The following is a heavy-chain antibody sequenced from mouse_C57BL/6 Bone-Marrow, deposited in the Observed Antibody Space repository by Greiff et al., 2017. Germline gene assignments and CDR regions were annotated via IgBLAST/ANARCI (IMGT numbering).Heavy chain of an antibody. Sequence: EVQGVESGGGLVQPGGSLKLSCAASGFTFSDYYMYWVRQTPEKRLEWVAYISNGGGSTYYPDTVKGRFTISRDNAKNTLYLQMSRLKSEDTAMYYCARHDYYDYDGYFDVWGTGTTVTVSA. D-gene: IGHD2-4*01. V-gene: IGHV5-12*01. CDR3: ARHDYYDYDGYFDV. CDR2: ISNGGGST. J-gene: IGHJ1*03. CDR1: GFTFSDYY.